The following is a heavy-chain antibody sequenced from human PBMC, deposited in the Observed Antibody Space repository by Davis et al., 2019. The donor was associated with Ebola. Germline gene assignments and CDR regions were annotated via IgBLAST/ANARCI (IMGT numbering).Heavy chain of an antibody. CDR3: TSGTTRLDF. Sequence: TLSPACGLSADTLSTNSAAWNWFRQSPSKGFEWLGRTFYRSKWYYDYEVSVKGRVSINPDTSKNQFSLLLNSVTPEDTAIYYCTSGTTRLDFWGQGTIVTVSS. CDR2: TFYRSKWYY. CDR1: ADTLSTNSAA. J-gene: IGHJ4*02. V-gene: IGHV6-1*01. D-gene: IGHD4-11*01.